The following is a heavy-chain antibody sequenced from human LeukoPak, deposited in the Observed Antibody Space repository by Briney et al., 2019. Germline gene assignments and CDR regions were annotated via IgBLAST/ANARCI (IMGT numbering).Heavy chain of an antibody. CDR2: IRYDGSNK. J-gene: IGHJ4*02. Sequence: GESLRLSCGASGFTFSSYGMHWVRQAPGKGLEWVAFIRYDGSNKYYADSVKGRFTISRDNSKNTLYLQMNSLRAEDTAVYYCAANQNYYDSSGPSSYWGQGTLVTVSS. D-gene: IGHD3-22*01. CDR3: AANQNYYDSSGPSSY. CDR1: GFTFSSYG. V-gene: IGHV3-30*02.